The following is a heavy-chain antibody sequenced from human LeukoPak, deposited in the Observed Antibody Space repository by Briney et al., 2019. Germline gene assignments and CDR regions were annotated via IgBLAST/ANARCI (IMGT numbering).Heavy chain of an antibody. Sequence: GSLRLSCAASGFTFSDYYMSWIRQASGKGLEWVSYISSSGSTIYYADSVKGRFTISRDNAKNSLDLQMNSLRAEDTAVYYCARDAGSGSHYFDYWGQGTLVTVSS. CDR1: GFTFSDYY. J-gene: IGHJ4*02. V-gene: IGHV3-11*01. D-gene: IGHD3-10*01. CDR2: ISSSGSTI. CDR3: ARDAGSGSHYFDY.